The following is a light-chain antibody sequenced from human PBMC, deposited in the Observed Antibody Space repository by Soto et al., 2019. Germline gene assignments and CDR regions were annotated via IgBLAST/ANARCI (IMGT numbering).Light chain of an antibody. J-gene: IGLJ1*01. CDR3: AAWDDSLYGRV. CDR1: RSNIGSNP. CDR2: SNN. Sequence: QLVLTQPPSASGTPGQRVTISCSGSRSNIGSNPVNWYQQLPGTAPKLLIDSNNQRPSGVPDRFSGSRSGTSASLAISGLQSEDEADYYCAAWDDSLYGRVFGTGT. V-gene: IGLV1-44*01.